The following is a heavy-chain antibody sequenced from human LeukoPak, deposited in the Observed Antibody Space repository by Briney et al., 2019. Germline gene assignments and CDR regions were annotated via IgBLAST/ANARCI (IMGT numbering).Heavy chain of an antibody. CDR2: ISAYNGNT. J-gene: IGHJ4*02. CDR3: ATHLEYSSSSPFDY. Sequence: ASVKVSCKASGYTFTSYGISWVRQAPGQGLEWMGWISAYNGNTNYARKLQGRVTMTTDTSTSTAYMELRSLRSDDTAVYYCATHLEYSSSSPFDYWGQGTLVTVSS. V-gene: IGHV1-18*01. D-gene: IGHD6-6*01. CDR1: GYTFTSYG.